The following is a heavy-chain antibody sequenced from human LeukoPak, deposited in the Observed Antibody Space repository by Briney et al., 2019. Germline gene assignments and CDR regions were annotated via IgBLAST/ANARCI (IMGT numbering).Heavy chain of an antibody. J-gene: IGHJ4*02. CDR1: GGTFSNYA. CDR3: ARDALSMIVVVITKVWGYFDY. CDR2: IIPIFGTA. Sequence: SVKVSFKASGGTFSNYAISWVRQAPGQGLEWTGGIIPIFGTANYAQKFQGRVTMTRDTSTSTVYMELSSLRSEDTAVYYCARDALSMIVVVITKVWGYFDYWGQGTLVTVSS. V-gene: IGHV1-69*05. D-gene: IGHD3-22*01.